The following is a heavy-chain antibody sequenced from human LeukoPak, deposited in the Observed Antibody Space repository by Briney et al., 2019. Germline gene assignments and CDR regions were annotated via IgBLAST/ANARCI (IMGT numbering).Heavy chain of an antibody. J-gene: IGHJ4*02. CDR3: ARGIQLWLRDY. CDR1: GGSFSGYY. CDR2: INHSGST. V-gene: IGHV4-34*01. D-gene: IGHD5-18*01. Sequence: PSETLSLTCAVYGGSFSGYYWSWIRQPPGKGLEWIGEINHSGSTNYNPSLKSRVTISVDTSKNQFSLKPSSVTAADTAVYYCARGIQLWLRDYWGQGTLVTVSS.